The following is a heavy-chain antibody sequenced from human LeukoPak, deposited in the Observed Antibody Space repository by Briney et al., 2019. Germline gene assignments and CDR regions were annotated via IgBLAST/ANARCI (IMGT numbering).Heavy chain of an antibody. V-gene: IGHV4-34*01. CDR1: GGSISGYY. D-gene: IGHD3-10*01. Sequence: SSETLSLTCAVYGGSISGYYWSWIRQPPGKGLEWIGEINHSGSTKYNPSLKSRVTVSVDPSKNQFSLKVTSVTAADTAVYYCARGFNGRGPTNWGQGTLVTVSS. CDR3: ARGFNGRGPTN. CDR2: INHSGST. J-gene: IGHJ4*02.